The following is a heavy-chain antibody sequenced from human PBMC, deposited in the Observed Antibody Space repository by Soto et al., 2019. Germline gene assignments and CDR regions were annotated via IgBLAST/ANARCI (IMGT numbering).Heavy chain of an antibody. CDR2: INHSGST. J-gene: IGHJ3*02. V-gene: IGHV4-34*01. CDR1: GGSFSGYY. Sequence: SETLSLTCAVYGGSFSGYYWSWIRQPPGKGLEWIGEINHSGSTNYNPSLKSRVTISVDTSKNQFSLKLSSVTAADTAVYYCARAMRDIVVVVAAPPYAFDIWGQGTMVTVSS. D-gene: IGHD2-15*01. CDR3: ARAMRDIVVVVAAPPYAFDI.